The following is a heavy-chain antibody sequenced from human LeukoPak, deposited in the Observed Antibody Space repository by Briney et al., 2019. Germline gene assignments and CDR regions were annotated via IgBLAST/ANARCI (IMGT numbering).Heavy chain of an antibody. CDR1: GGSFSGYH. J-gene: IGHJ5*02. Sequence: KPSETLSLSCAVGGGSFSGYHWSWIRQPPGKGLEWIGKINRSGSTNYNPSLKSRVTISEDTSKNQFSLKLTYVTAADTAVYYCARGGRGLAAARRSGPGNWFDPWGQGTLVIVSS. D-gene: IGHD3-3*02. V-gene: IGHV4-34*01. CDR2: INRSGST. CDR3: ARGGRGLAAARRSGPGNWFDP.